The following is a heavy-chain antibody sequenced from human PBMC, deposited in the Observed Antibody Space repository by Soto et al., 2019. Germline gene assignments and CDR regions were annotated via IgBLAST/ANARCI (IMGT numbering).Heavy chain of an antibody. CDR3: ARDQHDSSGYYSYFQH. Sequence: SETLSLTCTVSGGSISSYYWSWIRQPPGKGLEWIGYIYYSGSTNYNPSLKSRVTISVDKSKNQFSLKLRSVTAADTAVYYCARDQHDSSGYYSYFQHWGQGTLVTVS. V-gene: IGHV4-59*01. J-gene: IGHJ1*01. CDR1: GGSISSYY. D-gene: IGHD3-22*01. CDR2: IYYSGST.